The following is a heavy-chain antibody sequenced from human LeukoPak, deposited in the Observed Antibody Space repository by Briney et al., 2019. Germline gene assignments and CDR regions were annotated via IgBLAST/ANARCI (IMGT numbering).Heavy chain of an antibody. Sequence: ASVKVSCKASGYTFTNYGITSVRQAPAQGLEWMGWISAYNGNTNFAQSLQDRLTMTTDTSTSTAYMDLRSLRSDDTAVYYCARTYSKYFSSSVFDYWGQGTLVTVSS. CDR3: ARTYSKYFSSSVFDY. CDR1: GYTFTNYG. J-gene: IGHJ4*02. D-gene: IGHD2-2*01. CDR2: ISAYNGNT. V-gene: IGHV1-18*01.